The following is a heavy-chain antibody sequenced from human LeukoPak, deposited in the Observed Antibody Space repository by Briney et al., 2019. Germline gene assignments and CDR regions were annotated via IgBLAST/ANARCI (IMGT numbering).Heavy chain of an antibody. CDR2: IKQDGSEK. V-gene: IGHV3-7*01. Sequence: GGSLRLSCAASGFTFSSYWMSWVRQAPGKGLEWVANIKQDGSEKYYVDSVKGRFTISRDNAKNSLYPQMNSLRAEDTAVYYCARVGTYYDFWSGYSPFDYWGQGTLVTVSS. D-gene: IGHD3-3*01. CDR3: ARVGTYYDFWSGYSPFDY. J-gene: IGHJ4*02. CDR1: GFTFSSYW.